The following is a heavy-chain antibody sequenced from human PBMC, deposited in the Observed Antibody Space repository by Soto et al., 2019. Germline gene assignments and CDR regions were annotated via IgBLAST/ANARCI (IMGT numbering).Heavy chain of an antibody. CDR3: ARGYRSTVTTYFDY. V-gene: IGHV3-33*01. J-gene: IGHJ4*02. Sequence: QVQLVESGGGVVQPGRSLRLSCAASGFTFSSYGMHWVRQAPGKGLEWVAVIWYDGSNKYYADSVKGRFTISRDNSKNTLYLQMNSLRAADTAVYYCARGYRSTVTTYFDYWGQGTLVTVSS. CDR2: IWYDGSNK. D-gene: IGHD4-17*01. CDR1: GFTFSSYG.